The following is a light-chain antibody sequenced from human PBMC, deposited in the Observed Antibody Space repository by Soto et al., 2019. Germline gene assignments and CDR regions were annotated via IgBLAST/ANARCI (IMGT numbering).Light chain of an antibody. V-gene: IGLV2-8*01. CDR2: EVT. Sequence: ALTQPPSASGSPGQSVTISCTGTSSDVGAYKYVSWYQQHPGKAPKLMIYEVTKRPSGVPGRFSGSKSGNTASLTVSGLQAEDEADYYCSSYAGNNNFVVFGGGTKLTVL. CDR3: SSYAGNNNFVV. CDR1: SSDVGAYKY. J-gene: IGLJ2*01.